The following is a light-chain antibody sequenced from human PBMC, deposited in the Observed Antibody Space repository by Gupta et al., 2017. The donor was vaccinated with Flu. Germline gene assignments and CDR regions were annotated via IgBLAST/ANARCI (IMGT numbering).Light chain of an antibody. J-gene: IGLJ1*01. V-gene: IGLV2-11*01. Sequence: QSALTQPRSVSGSPGQSVTISCTGTSSDVGGYNYVSWYQQHPAKPPKLMIYDVSKRPSGAPGRFSGSKAGNTASLTISGHKEEEEADYYGYPDAGSDFYVFGTGTKVTVL. CDR3: YPDAGSDFYV. CDR2: DVS. CDR1: SSDVGGYNY.